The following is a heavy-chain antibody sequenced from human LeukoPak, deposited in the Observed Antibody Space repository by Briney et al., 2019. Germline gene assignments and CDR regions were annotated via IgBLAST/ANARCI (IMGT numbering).Heavy chain of an antibody. J-gene: IGHJ6*03. V-gene: IGHV4-30-2*01. Sequence: PSETLSLTCTVSGGSISSGGYYWSWIRQPPGKGLEWVGYIYHSGSTYYNPSLKSRVTMSVDTSKNQFSLKLSSVTAADTAVYYCARDYSNYYYYMDVWGKGTTVTVSS. D-gene: IGHD4-11*01. CDR3: ARDYSNYYYYMDV. CDR1: GGSISSGGYY. CDR2: IYHSGST.